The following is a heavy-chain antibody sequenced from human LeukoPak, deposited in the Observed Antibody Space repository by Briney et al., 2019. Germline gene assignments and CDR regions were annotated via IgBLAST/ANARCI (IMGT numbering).Heavy chain of an antibody. CDR3: ARDGLYCSGGSCYPTGWFDP. V-gene: IGHV1-46*01. D-gene: IGHD2-15*01. CDR2: INPSGGST. J-gene: IGHJ5*02. CDR1: GYTFTGYY. Sequence: GASVKVSCKASGYTFTGYYMHWVRQAPGQGLEWMGIINPSGGSTSYAQKFQGRVTMTRGTSTSTVYMELSSLRSEDTAVYYCARDGLYCSGGSCYPTGWFDPWGQGTLVTVSS.